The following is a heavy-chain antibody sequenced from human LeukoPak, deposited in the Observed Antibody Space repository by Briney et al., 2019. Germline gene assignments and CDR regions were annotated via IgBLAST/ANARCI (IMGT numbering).Heavy chain of an antibody. D-gene: IGHD3-10*01. Sequence: GASVKVSCKASGYTFTSYGISWVRQAPGQGLEWMGRISAYNGNTNYAQKFQGRVTMTTDTSTSTAYMELRSLRSDDTAVYYCARDGYGSGKGFFDYWGQGTLVTVSS. CDR1: GYTFTSYG. V-gene: IGHV1-18*01. J-gene: IGHJ4*02. CDR3: ARDGYGSGKGFFDY. CDR2: ISAYNGNT.